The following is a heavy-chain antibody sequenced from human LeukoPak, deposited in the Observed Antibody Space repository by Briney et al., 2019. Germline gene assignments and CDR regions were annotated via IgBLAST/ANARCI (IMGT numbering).Heavy chain of an antibody. V-gene: IGHV4-61*02. Sequence: PSETLSLTCTVSGGSFSSGLYYWTWIRQPAVKGLEWIGRIYISGSTNYNPSLKSRVTISRDTSKNEFSLKLSSVTAADTAVYYCARDSRRDGYNLDYWGRGTLVTVSS. D-gene: IGHD5-24*01. J-gene: IGHJ4*02. CDR2: IYISGST. CDR3: ARDSRRDGYNLDY. CDR1: GGSFSSGLYY.